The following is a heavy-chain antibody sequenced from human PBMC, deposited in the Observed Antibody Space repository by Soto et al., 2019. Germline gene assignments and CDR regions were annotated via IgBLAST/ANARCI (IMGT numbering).Heavy chain of an antibody. J-gene: IGHJ6*02. Sequence: GGSLRLSCAASGFTFSSYAMSWVRQAPGKGLEWVSAISGSGGSTYYADSVKGRFTISRDNSKNTLYLQMNSLRAEDTAVYYYAKDLIRYFDWSHDYYYYYGMDVWGQGTTVTVSS. CDR3: AKDLIRYFDWSHDYYYYYGMDV. V-gene: IGHV3-23*01. CDR1: GFTFSSYA. D-gene: IGHD3-9*01. CDR2: ISGSGGST.